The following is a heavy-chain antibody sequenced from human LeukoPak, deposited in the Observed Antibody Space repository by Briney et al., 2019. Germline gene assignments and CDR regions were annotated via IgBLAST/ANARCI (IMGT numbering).Heavy chain of an antibody. J-gene: IGHJ4*02. V-gene: IGHV1-18*01. CDR3: ARVHYDILTGYSYFDY. Sequence: ASVKVSCKASGYTFTSNGISWVRQAPGQGLEWMGWISAYNDNTNYAQKLQGRVTMTTDTSTSTAYMELRSLRSDDTAVYYCARVHYDILTGYSYFDYWGQGTLVTVSS. CDR1: GYTFTSNG. CDR2: ISAYNDNT. D-gene: IGHD3-9*01.